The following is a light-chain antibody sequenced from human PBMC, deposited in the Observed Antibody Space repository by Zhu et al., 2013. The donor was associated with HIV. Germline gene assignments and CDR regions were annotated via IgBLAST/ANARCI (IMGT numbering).Light chain of an antibody. CDR1: SSDVGGYNY. V-gene: IGLV2-14*03. J-gene: IGLJ2*01. Sequence: QSALTQPASVSGSPGQSITISCTGTSSDVGGYNYVSWYQQHPGKAPKLMIYDVSNRPSGVSSRFSGSKSGNTASLTISGLQADDEGDYYCGSYTSGSTLKVFGGGTKLTVL. CDR3: GSYTSGSTLKV. CDR2: DVS.